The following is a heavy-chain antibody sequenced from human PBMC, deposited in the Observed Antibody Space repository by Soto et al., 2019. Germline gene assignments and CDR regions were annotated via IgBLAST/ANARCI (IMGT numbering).Heavy chain of an antibody. J-gene: IGHJ3*02. D-gene: IGHD3-9*01. CDR3: ARRGVRYFDWLPDTPAFDI. CDR1: GYTFTSYA. V-gene: IGHV1-3*01. CDR2: INAGNGNT. Sequence: GASVKVSCKASGYTFTSYAMHWVRQAPGQRLEWMGWINAGNGNTKYSQKFQGRVTMTTDTSTSTAYMELRSLRSDDTAVYYCARRGVRYFDWLPDTPAFDIWGQGTMVTVSS.